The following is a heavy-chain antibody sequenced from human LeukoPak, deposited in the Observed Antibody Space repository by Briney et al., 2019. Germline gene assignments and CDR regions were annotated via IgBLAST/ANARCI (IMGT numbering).Heavy chain of an antibody. J-gene: IGHJ6*03. CDR1: GYTFTSYG. Sequence: GASVKVYCKASGYTFTSYGISWVRQAPGQGLEWMGWISAYNGNTNYAQKLQGRVTMTTDTSTSTAYMELRSLRSDDTAVYYCARVSKGSSWYGVKGNYYYYYYMDVWGKGTTVTVSS. D-gene: IGHD6-13*01. V-gene: IGHV1-18*01. CDR2: ISAYNGNT. CDR3: ARVSKGSSWYGVKGNYYYYYYMDV.